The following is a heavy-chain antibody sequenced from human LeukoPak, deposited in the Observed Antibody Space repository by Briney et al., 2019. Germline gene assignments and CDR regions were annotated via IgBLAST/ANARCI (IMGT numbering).Heavy chain of an antibody. CDR3: ARLPLIATTRGGFDP. V-gene: IGHV4-59*08. CDR2: IYDTGAT. D-gene: IGHD1/OR15-1a*01. Sequence: SEALSLTCTVSGGSISGYYWSWIRQPPGKRLEWIGHIYDTGATNYNPSLKSRFTISIDTSKNQFSLNLSSVTAADTAVYYCARLPLIATTRGGFDPWGQGTLVTVSS. CDR1: GGSISGYY. J-gene: IGHJ5*02.